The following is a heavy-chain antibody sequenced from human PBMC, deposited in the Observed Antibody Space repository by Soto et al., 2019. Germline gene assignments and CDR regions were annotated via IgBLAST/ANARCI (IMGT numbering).Heavy chain of an antibody. CDR2: IYYSGST. D-gene: IGHD3-16*01. Sequence: PSETLSLTCTVSGGSISSGDYYWSWIRQPPGKGLEWIGYIYYSGSTYYNPSLKSRVTISVDTSKNQFSLKLSSVTAAATAVYYCASPTDRCLGLFYWGQGTLVTVSS. CDR1: GGSISSGDYY. CDR3: ASPTDRCLGLFY. J-gene: IGHJ4*02. V-gene: IGHV4-30-4*01.